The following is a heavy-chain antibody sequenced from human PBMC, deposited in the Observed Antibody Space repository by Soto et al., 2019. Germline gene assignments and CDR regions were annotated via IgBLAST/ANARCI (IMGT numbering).Heavy chain of an antibody. J-gene: IGHJ4*02. V-gene: IGHV1-69*13. CDR2: IIPRFGTT. Sequence: SVKVSCKTSGDSFSKYTVNWVRQAPRQGLEWLGGIIPRFGTTTYAPTLQDRVTITADESMNTVYMELSSLRSEDTTLYYCARGRGLYNSGRSQLDSWGQGTLVTVSS. CDR1: GDSFSKYT. CDR3: ARGRGLYNSGRSQLDS. D-gene: IGHD1-1*01.